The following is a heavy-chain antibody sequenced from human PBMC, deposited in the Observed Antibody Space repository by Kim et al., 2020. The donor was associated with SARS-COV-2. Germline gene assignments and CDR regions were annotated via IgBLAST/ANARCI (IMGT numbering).Heavy chain of an antibody. V-gene: IGHV3-30-3*01. Sequence: GGSLRLSCAASGFTFSSYAMHWVRQAPGKGLEWVAVISYDGSNKYYADSVKGRFTISRDNSKNTLYLQMNSLRAEDTAVYYCARDLAVVVPRNWFDPWGQGTLVTVSS. CDR1: GFTFSSYA. CDR3: ARDLAVVVPRNWFDP. CDR2: ISYDGSNK. D-gene: IGHD2-2*01. J-gene: IGHJ5*02.